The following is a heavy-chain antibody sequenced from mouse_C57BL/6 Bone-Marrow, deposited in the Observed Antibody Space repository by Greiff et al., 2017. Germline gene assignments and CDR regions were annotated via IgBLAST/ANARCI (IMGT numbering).Heavy chain of an antibody. CDR1: GFTFSSYG. V-gene: IGHV5-6*01. CDR3: ARHGYYDAMDY. D-gene: IGHD2-2*01. CDR2: ISSGGSYT. Sequence: EVKLVESGGDLVKPGGSLKLSCAASGFTFSSYGMSWVRQTPDKRLEWVATISSGGSYTYYPDSVKGRFTISRDNAKNTLYLQMSSLKSEDTAMYYCARHGYYDAMDYWGHGTSVTVSS. J-gene: IGHJ4*01.